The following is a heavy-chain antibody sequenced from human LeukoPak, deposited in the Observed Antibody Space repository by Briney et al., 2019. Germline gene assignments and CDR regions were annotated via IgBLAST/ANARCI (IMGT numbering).Heavy chain of an antibody. Sequence: SETLSLTCTVSGGSISSGGYYWSWIRQQPGKGLEWIGYIYYSGSTYYNPSLKSRVTISVDTSKNQFSLKLSSVTAADTAVYYCARWYSSSLGYNFVYWGQGTLVTVSS. V-gene: IGHV4-31*03. J-gene: IGHJ4*02. CDR3: ARWYSSSLGYNFVY. CDR1: GGSISSGGYY. D-gene: IGHD6-6*01. CDR2: IYYSGST.